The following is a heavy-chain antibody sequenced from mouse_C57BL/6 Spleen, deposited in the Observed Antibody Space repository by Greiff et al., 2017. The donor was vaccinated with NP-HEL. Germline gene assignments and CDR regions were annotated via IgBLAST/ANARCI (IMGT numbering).Heavy chain of an antibody. CDR1: GYAFSSSW. D-gene: IGHD2-1*01. J-gene: IGHJ4*01. CDR3: ARKDGNYAMDY. V-gene: IGHV1-82*01. CDR2: IYPGDGDT. Sequence: QVQLQQSGPELVKPGASVKISCKASGYAFSSSWMNWVKQRPGKGLEWIGRIYPGDGDTNYNGKFKGKGTLTADKSSITAYMQLSSLTSEDSAVYFCARKDGNYAMDYWGQGTSVTVSS.